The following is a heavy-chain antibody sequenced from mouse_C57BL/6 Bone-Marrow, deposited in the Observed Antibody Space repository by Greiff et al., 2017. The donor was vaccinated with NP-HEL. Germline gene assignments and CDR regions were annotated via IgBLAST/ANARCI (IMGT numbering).Heavy chain of an antibody. J-gene: IGHJ3*01. V-gene: IGHV2-2*01. CDR3: ARKGNYDYSWFAY. CDR2: IWSGGST. Sequence: VMLVESGPGLVQPSQSLSITCTVSGFSLTSYGVHWVRQSPGKGLEWLGVIWSGGSTDYNAAFISRLSISKDNSKSQVFFKMNSLQADDTAIYYCARKGNYDYSWFAYWGQGTLVTVSA. D-gene: IGHD2-4*01. CDR1: GFSLTSYG.